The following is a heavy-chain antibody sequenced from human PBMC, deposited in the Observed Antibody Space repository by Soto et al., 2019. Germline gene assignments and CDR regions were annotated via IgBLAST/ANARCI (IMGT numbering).Heavy chain of an antibody. D-gene: IGHD5-18*01. CDR2: ISAYNGNT. CDR3: ARDADSYAPDPGAGWFDP. CDR1: GYTFTSYG. Sequence: QVQLVQSGAEVKKPGASVKVSCKASGYTFTSYGISWVRQAPGQGLEWMGWISAYNGNTKYAQKLQGRVTMTTDTSTSTAYMELRSLRSDDTAVYYCARDADSYAPDPGAGWFDPWGRGTLVTVSS. J-gene: IGHJ5*02. V-gene: IGHV1-18*01.